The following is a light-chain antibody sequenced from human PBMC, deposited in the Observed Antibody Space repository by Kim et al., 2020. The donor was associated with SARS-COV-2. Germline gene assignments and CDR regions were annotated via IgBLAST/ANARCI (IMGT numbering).Light chain of an antibody. CDR3: QQYNNWIT. CDR2: GAS. Sequence: EIVMTQSPATLSVSPGERATLSCRASQSINSNLAWYQQKPGQAPRLLIYGASTRATGIAARFSGSGSGTEFTLTISSLQSEDFAIYYCQQYNNWITFGQGTRLEIK. V-gene: IGKV3-15*01. CDR1: QSINSN. J-gene: IGKJ5*01.